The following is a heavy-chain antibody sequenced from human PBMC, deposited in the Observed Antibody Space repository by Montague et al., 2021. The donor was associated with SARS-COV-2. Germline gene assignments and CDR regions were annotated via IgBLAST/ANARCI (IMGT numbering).Heavy chain of an antibody. CDR3: ASRGAGWFGSNPERFDY. Sequence: SETLSLTCAVSGGSISSSNWWSWVRQPLGKGLEWIGEIYHSGSTXYNPSLKSRVTISVDKSKNQFSLKLSSVTAADTAVYYCASRGAGWFGSNPERFDYCGQGTLVTVSS. J-gene: IGHJ4*02. V-gene: IGHV4-4*02. CDR1: GGSISSSNW. CDR2: IYHSGST. D-gene: IGHD3-10*01.